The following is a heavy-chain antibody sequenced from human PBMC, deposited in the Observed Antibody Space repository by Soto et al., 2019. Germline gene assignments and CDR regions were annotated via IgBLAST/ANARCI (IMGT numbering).Heavy chain of an antibody. CDR1: GLTFNSYA. CDR2: VDGSGFTS. Sequence: EVQLLESGGGLVQPGGSLRLSCAASGLTFNSYAMTWVRQAPGRGLEWVSGVDGSGFTSYHADSVKGRFTSSRDNSKNTLYLQMNSLRAEDTAVYYCAKALGLYCGGDCFDAFDVWGQGAMVSVSS. CDR3: AKALGLYCGGDCFDAFDV. D-gene: IGHD2-21*02. V-gene: IGHV3-23*01. J-gene: IGHJ3*01.